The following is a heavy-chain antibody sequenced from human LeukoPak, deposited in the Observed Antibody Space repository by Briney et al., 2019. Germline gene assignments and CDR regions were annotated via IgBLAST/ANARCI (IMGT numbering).Heavy chain of an antibody. Sequence: GGSLRLSCAASGCTFSAYTMSWVRQALGKGLEWVSSISSTSYVFSADSLKGRFAISRDNAKNSLYLKMNSLRAEDTALYYCARTSWSSGYFDYWGQGTLVPVSS. J-gene: IGHJ4*02. V-gene: IGHV3-21*01. CDR1: GCTFSAYT. CDR3: ARTSWSSGYFDY. D-gene: IGHD6-19*01. CDR2: ISSTSYV.